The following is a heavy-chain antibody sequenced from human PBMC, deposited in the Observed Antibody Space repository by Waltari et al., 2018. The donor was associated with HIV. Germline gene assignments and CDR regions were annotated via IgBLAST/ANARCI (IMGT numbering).Heavy chain of an antibody. CDR2: STSSGDT. CDR1: GGTFKTYS. V-gene: IGHV4-34*02. Sequence: QVQLQQWGAGILKPSETLSLPCAVYGGTFKTYSWTWIRQSPGRGLEWVGESTSSGDTRINPSTKRRVTLAVDKSKNKFSRRMNSVSGANAGLYYWARGRWKKVETIMGLYTYYYDVMDVWGQGTTVLVS. J-gene: IGHJ6*02. CDR3: ARGRWKKVETIMGLYTYYYDVMDV. D-gene: IGHD3-22*01.